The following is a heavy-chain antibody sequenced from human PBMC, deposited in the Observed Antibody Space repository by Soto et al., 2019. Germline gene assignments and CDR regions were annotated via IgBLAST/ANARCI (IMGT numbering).Heavy chain of an antibody. Sequence: SETLSLTCTVSGGSISSYYWSWIRQPAGKGLEWIGRIYTSGSTNYNPSLKSRVTMSVDTSKNQFSLKLSSVTAADTAVYYCARDGPSGVVEYYFDYWGQGTLVTVSS. CDR3: ARDGPSGVVEYYFDY. D-gene: IGHD2-15*01. CDR1: GGSISSYY. V-gene: IGHV4-4*07. J-gene: IGHJ4*02. CDR2: IYTSGST.